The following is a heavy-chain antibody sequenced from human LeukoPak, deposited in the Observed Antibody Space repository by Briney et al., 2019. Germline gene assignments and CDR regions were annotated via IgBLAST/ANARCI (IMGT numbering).Heavy chain of an antibody. CDR2: ISYDGSIN. CDR1: GFTFNSYA. J-gene: IGHJ4*02. D-gene: IGHD2-15*01. CDR3: ARDHKVTVAATSCFDY. V-gene: IGHV3-30-3*01. Sequence: PGRSLRLSCAASGFTFNSYAVHWVRQAPGKGLEWVAVISYDGSINFYAASVKGRFTISRDNSKNTLYLQMNSLRAEDTAVYYCARDHKVTVAATSCFDYWGQGTLVTVSS.